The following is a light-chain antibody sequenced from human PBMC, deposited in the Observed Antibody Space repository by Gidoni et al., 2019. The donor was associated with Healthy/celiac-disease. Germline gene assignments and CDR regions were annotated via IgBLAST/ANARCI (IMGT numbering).Light chain of an antibody. CDR2: AAS. V-gene: IGKV1-39*01. Sequence: DIQLTQSPSSLSAFVGDRVTITCLASQSISSYLNWYQQKPGKAPKLLIYAASSLQSGVPSRFSGSGSGTDFTLTISSLQPEDFATYYCKQSYRTPLTFGGGTKVEIK. CDR1: QSISSY. J-gene: IGKJ4*01. CDR3: KQSYRTPLT.